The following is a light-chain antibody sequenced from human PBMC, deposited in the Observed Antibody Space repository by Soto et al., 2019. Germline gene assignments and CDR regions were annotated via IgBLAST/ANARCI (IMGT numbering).Light chain of an antibody. CDR2: EVN. J-gene: IGLJ1*01. CDR1: SSDVGSYNY. CDR3: CSYAGTTISYV. Sequence: QSALTQPASVSGSPGQSITLSCPGTSSDVGSYNYVSWFQHHPGKAPKLIIYEVNKRPSGISDRFSGSKSGNTASLTISGLQAEDEADYYCCSYAGTTISYVFGTGTKVTVL. V-gene: IGLV2-23*02.